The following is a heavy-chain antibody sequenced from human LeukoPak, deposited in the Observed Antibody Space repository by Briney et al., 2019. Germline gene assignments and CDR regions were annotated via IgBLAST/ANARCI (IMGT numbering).Heavy chain of an antibody. CDR1: GFSFSSYS. V-gene: IGHV3-48*01. Sequence: PGGSLRLSCAASGFSFSSYSMNWVRQAPGKGQEWVSYITSSSSTMYYADAVKGRFAISRDNAKNSLYLQMNSLRAEDTAVYYCARKSGSSGYPFDYWGQGTLVTVSS. CDR2: ITSSSSTM. J-gene: IGHJ4*02. D-gene: IGHD3-22*01. CDR3: ARKSGSSGYPFDY.